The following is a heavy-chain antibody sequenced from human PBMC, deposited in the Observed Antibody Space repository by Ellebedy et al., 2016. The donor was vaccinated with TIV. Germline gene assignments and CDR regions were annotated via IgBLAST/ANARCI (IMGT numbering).Heavy chain of an antibody. Sequence: GESLKISCAASGFTFSNYAMNWVRQAPGKGLEWVSGISDNGGSTYYADSVKGRFTISRDNSKNTLYLQMNSLRAEDTAIYYCARDHNWAFDYWGQGTLVTVSS. CDR1: GFTFSNYA. V-gene: IGHV3-23*01. CDR2: ISDNGGST. D-gene: IGHD1-20*01. J-gene: IGHJ4*02. CDR3: ARDHNWAFDY.